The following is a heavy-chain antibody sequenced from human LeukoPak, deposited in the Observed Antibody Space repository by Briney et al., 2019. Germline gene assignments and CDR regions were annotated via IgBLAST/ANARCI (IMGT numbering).Heavy chain of an antibody. CDR2: INHSGST. V-gene: IGHV4-34*01. Sequence: SETLSLTCAVYGGSFSGYYWSWIRQPPGKGLEWIGVINHSGSTNYNPSLKSRVTISVDTSKNQFSLKLSSVTAADTAVYYCARGYCSGGSCYSQFADYWGQGTLVTVSS. CDR3: ARGYCSGGSCYSQFADY. J-gene: IGHJ4*02. CDR1: GGSFSGYY. D-gene: IGHD2-15*01.